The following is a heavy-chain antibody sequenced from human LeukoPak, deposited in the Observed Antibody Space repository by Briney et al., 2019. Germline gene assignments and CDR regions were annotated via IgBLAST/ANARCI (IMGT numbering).Heavy chain of an antibody. CDR1: GYTFSSYD. J-gene: IGHJ6*03. D-gene: IGHD1-14*01. CDR2: MNPNSGNT. CDR3: ARSSGRSPNRDYMDV. V-gene: IGHV1-8*01. Sequence: ASVKVSCKASGYTFSSYDINWVRQATGQGLEWMGWMNPNSGNTGYAQKFQGRVTMTRDTSTSTVYMELSSLRSEDTAVYYCARSSGRSPNRDYMDVWGKGTTVTTSS.